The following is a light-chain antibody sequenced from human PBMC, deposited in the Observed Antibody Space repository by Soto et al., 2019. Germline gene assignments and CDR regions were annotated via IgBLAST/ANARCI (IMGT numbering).Light chain of an antibody. V-gene: IGLV2-11*01. J-gene: IGLJ1*01. CDR2: DVS. CDR3: CSYSSSYSRPCV. CDR1: SKDSGGYNY. Sequence: QSVLTHPRSVSGSPGQAVTIPCIGTSKDSGGYNYVAWYHQHPGKAPKLMIYDVSKRPSGVPDRFSGSKSVNTAYLTISGLQAEGEGDYYCCSYSSSYSRPCVFGHGRKGT.